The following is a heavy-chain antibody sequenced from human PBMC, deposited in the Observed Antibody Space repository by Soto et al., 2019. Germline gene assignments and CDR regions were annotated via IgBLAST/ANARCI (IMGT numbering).Heavy chain of an antibody. V-gene: IGHV1-58*01. CDR2: IVVGSGNT. J-gene: IGHJ2*01. Sequence: SVKVSCKASGFTFTSSAVQWVRQARGQRLEWIGWIVVGSGNTNYAQKFQERVTITRDMSTSTAYMELSSLRSEGTAVYYCAAFEGYCSSTSCYRYWYFDLWGRGTLVTVSS. CDR3: AAFEGYCSSTSCYRYWYFDL. D-gene: IGHD2-2*01. CDR1: GFTFTSSA.